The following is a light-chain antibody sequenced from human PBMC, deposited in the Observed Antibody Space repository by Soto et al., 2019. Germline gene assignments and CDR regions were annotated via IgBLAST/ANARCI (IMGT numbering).Light chain of an antibody. V-gene: IGLV1-40*01. Sequence: QSVLKQPPSVSGAPGQRVTISCTGSSSNIGAGYDVHGYQQLPGTAPKLLIYGNSNRPSGVPDRFSGSKSGTSASLAITGLQAEDEADYYCQSYDSSLSVGVFGGGTKLTVL. CDR3: QSYDSSLSVGV. CDR1: SSNIGAGYD. J-gene: IGLJ3*02. CDR2: GNS.